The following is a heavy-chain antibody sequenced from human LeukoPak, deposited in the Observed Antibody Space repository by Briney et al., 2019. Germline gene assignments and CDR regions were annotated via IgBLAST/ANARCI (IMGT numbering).Heavy chain of an antibody. J-gene: IGHJ6*02. CDR2: IYHSGST. CDR1: GGSISSGGYS. D-gene: IGHD3-10*01. V-gene: IGHV4-30-2*01. Sequence: SETLSLTCAVSGGSISSGGYSWSWIRQPPGKGLEWIGYIYHSGSTYYNPSLKSRVTISVDRSKNQFSLKLSSVTAADTAVYYCARERYYYGSGSYYKDYYYGMDVWGQGTTVTVSS. CDR3: ARERYYYGSGSYYKDYYYGMDV.